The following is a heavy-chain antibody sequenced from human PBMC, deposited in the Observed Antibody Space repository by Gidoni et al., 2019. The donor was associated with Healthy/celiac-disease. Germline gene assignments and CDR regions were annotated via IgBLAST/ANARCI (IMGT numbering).Heavy chain of an antibody. J-gene: IGHJ4*02. CDR1: GFTFGDYA. CDR2: IRRKAYGGTT. V-gene: IGHV3-49*03. Sequence: EVQLVESGGALVHPRRSLRLSCTASGFTFGDYAMSWFRQAPGKGLEWVGFIRRKAYGGTTEYAASVKGRFTISRDDSKSIAYLQMNSLKTEDTAVYYCTRVGFWSGYLDWGQGTLVTVSS. D-gene: IGHD3-3*01. CDR3: TRVGFWSGYLD.